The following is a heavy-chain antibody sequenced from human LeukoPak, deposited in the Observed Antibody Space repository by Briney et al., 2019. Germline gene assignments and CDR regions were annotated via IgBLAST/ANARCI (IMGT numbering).Heavy chain of an antibody. D-gene: IGHD4-17*01. J-gene: IGHJ4*02. CDR2: IWYDGSNK. CDR1: GFTFSSYG. Sequence: PGGSLRLSCAASGFTFSSYGMHWVRQAPGKGLEWVAVIWYDGSNKYYADSVKGRFTISRDNSKNTLYLQMNGLRAEDTAVYYCARDWALYGDKRIDYWGQGTLVTVSS. V-gene: IGHV3-33*01. CDR3: ARDWALYGDKRIDY.